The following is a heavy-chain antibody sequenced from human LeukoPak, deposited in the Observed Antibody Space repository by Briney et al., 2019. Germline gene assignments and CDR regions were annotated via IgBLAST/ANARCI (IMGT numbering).Heavy chain of an antibody. J-gene: IGHJ6*02. D-gene: IGHD5/OR15-5a*01. V-gene: IGHV3-15*01. Sequence: PGGSLRLSCAASGFTFSNAWMSWVRQAPGQGLEWIGRIKSKTDGETTEYAAPVEGRFTISRDDSKNTLYLQMNSLKTEDTAVYYCTTLRLALAYGVDVWGQGTTVTVSS. CDR1: GFTFSNAW. CDR2: IKSKTDGETT. CDR3: TTLRLALAYGVDV.